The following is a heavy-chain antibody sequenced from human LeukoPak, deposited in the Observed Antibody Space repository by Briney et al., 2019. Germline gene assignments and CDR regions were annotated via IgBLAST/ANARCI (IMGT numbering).Heavy chain of an antibody. D-gene: IGHD3-3*01. CDR1: GFTFSSYE. V-gene: IGHV3-48*03. Sequence: GGSLGLSCAASGFTFSSYEMNWVRQAPGKGLEWVSYISSSGSTIYYADSVKGRFTISRDNSKNTLYLQMNSLRAEDTAVYYCAKTPRFPTAYYYYMDVWGKGTTVTVSS. CDR2: ISSSGSTI. J-gene: IGHJ6*03. CDR3: AKTPRFPTAYYYYMDV.